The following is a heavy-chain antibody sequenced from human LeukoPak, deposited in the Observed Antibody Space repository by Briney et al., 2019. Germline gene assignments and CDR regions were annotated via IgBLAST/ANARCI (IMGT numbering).Heavy chain of an antibody. J-gene: IGHJ3*02. Sequence: PPETLSLTCTVSGGSISSYYWSWIRQPPGKGLEWIGYIYYSGSTTYNPSLKSRVTISVDTSKNQFSLKPSPVTAADTAVYYCARDFRVYAVAGKSAFDIWGEGTMVTVSS. CDR1: GGSISSYY. CDR2: IYYSGST. V-gene: IGHV4-59*12. CDR3: ARDFRVYAVAGKSAFDI. D-gene: IGHD6-19*01.